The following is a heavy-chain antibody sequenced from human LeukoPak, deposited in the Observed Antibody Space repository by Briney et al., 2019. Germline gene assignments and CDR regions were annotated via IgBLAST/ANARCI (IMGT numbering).Heavy chain of an antibody. CDR1: GFTFGAYA. J-gene: IGHJ3*02. V-gene: IGHV3-49*04. D-gene: IGHD5-18*01. CDR3: TFILLWPGNVVSDI. Sequence: GRSLRLSCTASGFTFGAYAMSWVRQAPGKGLEWVGFMRSKGYGGTTEYAASVKGTFPISRDDSQSIGYLQKHSLQPQDTVLYYSTFILLWPGNVVSDIWGEGTM. CDR2: MRSKGYGGTT.